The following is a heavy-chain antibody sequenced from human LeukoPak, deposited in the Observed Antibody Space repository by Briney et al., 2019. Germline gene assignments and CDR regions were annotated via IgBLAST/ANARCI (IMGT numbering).Heavy chain of an antibody. CDR1: GGSISSYY. D-gene: IGHD4-23*01. J-gene: IGHJ6*04. CDR3: ARGSVVMDV. Sequence: PSETLSLTCTVSGGSISSYYWSWIRHPPGKGLEWIGYIYYSGSTNYNPSLKSRVTISVDTSKNQFSLKLSSVTAADTAVYYCARGSVVMDVWGKGTTVTVSS. V-gene: IGHV4-59*01. CDR2: IYYSGST.